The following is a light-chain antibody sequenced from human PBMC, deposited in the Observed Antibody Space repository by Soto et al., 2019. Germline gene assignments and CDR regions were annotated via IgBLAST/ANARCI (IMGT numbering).Light chain of an antibody. V-gene: IGKV3D-20*02. Sequence: EILLTQSPGTLSLSPGERATLSCRASQSVSSSHLAWYQQKPGQAPRLLIYSASSRDTGIPDRFSGGGSRTDCTLTISRLEPEDFAVYYCQQRSNWQITFGQGTRLEI. CDR3: QQRSNWQIT. CDR2: SAS. CDR1: QSVSSSH. J-gene: IGKJ5*01.